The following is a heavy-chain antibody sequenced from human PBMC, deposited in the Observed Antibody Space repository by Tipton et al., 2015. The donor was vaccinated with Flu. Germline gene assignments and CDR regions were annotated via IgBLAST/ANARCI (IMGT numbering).Heavy chain of an antibody. CDR1: GFTFSSYD. CDR3: ARDDGHYYDTSGYIDY. V-gene: IGHV3-13*01. CDR2: IGTSGDT. Sequence: GSLRLSCEASGFTFSSYDMHWVRQTTGEGLEWVSGIGTSGDTYYSGSVKGRFTISRENDKNSVYLQMNSLRAGDTAVYYCARDDGHYYDTSGYIDYWGQGTLITVSS. D-gene: IGHD3-22*01. J-gene: IGHJ4*02.